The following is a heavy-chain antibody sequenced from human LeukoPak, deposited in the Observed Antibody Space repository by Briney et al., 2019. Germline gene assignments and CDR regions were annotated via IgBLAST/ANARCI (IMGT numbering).Heavy chain of an antibody. J-gene: IGHJ4*02. D-gene: IGHD1-26*01. Sequence: PGGSLRLSCAASGFTFSSYGMHWVRQAPGKGLEWVSSISSSSSYIYYADSVKGRFTISRDNAKNSLYLQMNSLRAEDTAVYYCAREDGSGSYGVGSYFDYWGQGTLVTVSS. CDR1: GFTFSSYG. CDR2: ISSSSSYI. CDR3: AREDGSGSYGVGSYFDY. V-gene: IGHV3-21*01.